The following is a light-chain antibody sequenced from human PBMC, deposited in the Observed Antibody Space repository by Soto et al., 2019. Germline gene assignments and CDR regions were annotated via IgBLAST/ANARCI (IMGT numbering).Light chain of an antibody. V-gene: IGKV3-15*01. CDR2: GAS. CDR3: QQYNRWPPYT. CDR1: QNVYTN. J-gene: IGKJ2*01. Sequence: EIVMTQSPATLSVSPGETATLSCRASQNVYTNLAWYQQKPGQAPRLVLYGASTRATGVPARFSGSGSGTEFTLTISSLQSEDFAVYYCQQYNRWPPYTFGQGTMVDIK.